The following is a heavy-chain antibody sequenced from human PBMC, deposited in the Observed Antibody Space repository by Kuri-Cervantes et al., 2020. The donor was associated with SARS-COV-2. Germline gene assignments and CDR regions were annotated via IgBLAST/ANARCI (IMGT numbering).Heavy chain of an antibody. Sequence: GESLKISCAASGFTFSSYSMNWVRQAPGKGLEWVSSISSSSSYIYYADSVKGRFTISRDNAKNSLYLQMNSLRAEDTAVYYCARDWRGSYLSYYFDYWGQGTLVTVSS. CDR2: ISSSSSYI. J-gene: IGHJ4*02. V-gene: IGHV3-21*01. CDR3: ARDWRGSYLSYYFDY. CDR1: GFTFSSYS. D-gene: IGHD3-16*02.